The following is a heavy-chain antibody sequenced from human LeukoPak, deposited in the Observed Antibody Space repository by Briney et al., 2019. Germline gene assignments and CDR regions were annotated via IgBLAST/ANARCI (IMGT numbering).Heavy chain of an antibody. CDR3: ARDRPDGGVGDFDH. D-gene: IGHD3-16*01. V-gene: IGHV3-66*01. CDR1: GFTVSSHY. CDR2: IYNDGST. Sequence: GGSLRLSCVASGFTVSSHYMSWVRQAPGKGLERVSAIYNDGSTYYAGSVKGRFTISRDNSENTLYLQMNSLRVEDTAVYYCARDRPDGGVGDFDHWGQGTLVTVSS. J-gene: IGHJ4*02.